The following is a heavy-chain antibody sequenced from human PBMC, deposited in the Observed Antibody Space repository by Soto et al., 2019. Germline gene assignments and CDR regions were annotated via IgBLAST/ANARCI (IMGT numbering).Heavy chain of an antibody. CDR2: ISYDGSNK. Sequence: GGSLRLSCAASGFTFSSYAMHWVRQAPGKGLEWVAVISYDGSNKYYADSVKGRFTISRDNSKNTLYLQMNSLKAEDTAVYYCARDQERVDCSSTSCWVNYYYYYGMDVWGQGTTVTVSS. CDR1: GFTFSSYA. D-gene: IGHD2-2*01. J-gene: IGHJ6*02. V-gene: IGHV3-30-3*01. CDR3: ARDQERVDCSSTSCWVNYYYYYGMDV.